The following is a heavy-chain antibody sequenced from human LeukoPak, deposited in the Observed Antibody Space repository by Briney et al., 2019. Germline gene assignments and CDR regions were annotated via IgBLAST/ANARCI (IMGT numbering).Heavy chain of an antibody. V-gene: IGHV4-39*01. Sequence: LSLPCTVSGGSLSSSSYYWVWIRAPPGEGLVWIGYIYYRGDTYYNPSLKSRVTISEDTSKNQFPLKLRSVTAADTAVYYCARYGNGDPLFDHWGQGTLVTVSS. J-gene: IGHJ4*02. CDR3: ARYGNGDPLFDH. CDR1: GGSLSSSSYY. CDR2: IYYRGDT. D-gene: IGHD4-17*01.